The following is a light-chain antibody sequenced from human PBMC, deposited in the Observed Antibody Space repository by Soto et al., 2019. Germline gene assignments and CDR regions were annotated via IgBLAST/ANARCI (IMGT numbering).Light chain of an antibody. CDR2: RDS. Sequence: SSELTQPLSVSVALGQTARITCGGNNIGSKNVHWYQQKPGQAPVRVIYRDSNRPSGIPERFSGSNSGNTATLTISRAQAGDEADYYCQVWDSLYVFGTGTKVTVL. J-gene: IGLJ1*01. CDR1: NIGSKN. CDR3: QVWDSLYV. V-gene: IGLV3-9*01.